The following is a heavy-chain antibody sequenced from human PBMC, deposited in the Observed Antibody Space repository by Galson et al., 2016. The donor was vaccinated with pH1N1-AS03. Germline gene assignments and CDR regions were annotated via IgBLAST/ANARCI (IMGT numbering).Heavy chain of an antibody. CDR2: ISFDGKNK. CDR1: GFTFSNYG. CDR3: ARALDCGDYAFDY. D-gene: IGHD4-17*01. V-gene: IGHV3-30*03. J-gene: IGHJ4*02. Sequence: SLRLSCAASGFTFSNYGMHWVRQAPGKGLEWVGVISFDGKNKFYEDSVKGRFNISRDSSKTTQYLQLNSLRVEDLAVYYCARALDCGDYAFDYLGQGALVTVSS.